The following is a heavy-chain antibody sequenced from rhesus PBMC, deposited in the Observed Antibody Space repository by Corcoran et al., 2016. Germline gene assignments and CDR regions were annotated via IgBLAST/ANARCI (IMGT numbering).Heavy chain of an antibody. D-gene: IGHD5-36*01. Sequence: QVQLQESGPGLVKPSETLSLTCAVSGGSISDNYYLNWIRQPPGKGLEWRGDIYGNSANTYYSPSLKSRVTISKDTSKNQFFLKLTSVTAADTAVYYCARDIATVDYWGQGVLVTVSS. J-gene: IGHJ4*01. CDR1: GGSISDNYY. CDR3: ARDIATVDY. CDR2: IYGNSANT. V-gene: IGHV4S9*01.